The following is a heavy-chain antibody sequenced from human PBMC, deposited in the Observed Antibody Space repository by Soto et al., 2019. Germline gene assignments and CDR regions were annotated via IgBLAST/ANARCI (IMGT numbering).Heavy chain of an antibody. CDR3: ASGLQWFDP. CDR2: ISSSSSTI. V-gene: IGHV3-48*01. CDR1: GFTFSSYS. Sequence: PGGSLRLSCAASGFTFSSYSMNWVRQAPGKGLEWVSYISSSSSTIYYADSVKGRFTISRDNAKNSLYLQMNSLRAEDTAVYYCASGLQWFDPWGQGTLVTVSS. J-gene: IGHJ5*02.